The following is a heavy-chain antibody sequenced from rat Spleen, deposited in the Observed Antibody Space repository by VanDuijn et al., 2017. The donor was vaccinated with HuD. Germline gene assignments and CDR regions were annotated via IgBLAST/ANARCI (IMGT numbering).Heavy chain of an antibody. Sequence: EVQLVESGGGLVQPGRSLKLSCVASGFTFNNYWMTWIRQPPGKGLEWVASITNTGGSTYYPDSVKGRFTISRDNAKSTLYLQMNSLRSEDTATYYCTRRGSYYWYFDFWGPGTMVTVSS. CDR3: TRRGSYYWYFDF. D-gene: IGHD4-3*01. J-gene: IGHJ1*01. CDR2: ITNTGGST. CDR1: GFTFNNYW. V-gene: IGHV5-31*01.